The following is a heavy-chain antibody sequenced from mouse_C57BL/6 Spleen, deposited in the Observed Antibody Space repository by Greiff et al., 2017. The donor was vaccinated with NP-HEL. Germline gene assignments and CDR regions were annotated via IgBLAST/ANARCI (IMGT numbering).Heavy chain of an antibody. CDR3: TTGYYGSRAWFAY. Sequence: EVKLQESGAELVRPGASVKLSCTASGFNIKDDYMHWVKQRPEQGLEWIGWIDPENGDTEYASKFQGKATITADTSSNTAYLQLSSLTSEDTAVYYCTTGYYGSRAWFAYWGQGTLVTVSA. CDR1: GFNIKDDY. J-gene: IGHJ3*01. D-gene: IGHD1-1*01. V-gene: IGHV14-4*01. CDR2: IDPENGDT.